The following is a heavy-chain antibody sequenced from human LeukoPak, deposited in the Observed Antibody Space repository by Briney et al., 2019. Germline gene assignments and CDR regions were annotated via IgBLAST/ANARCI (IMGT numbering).Heavy chain of an antibody. D-gene: IGHD2-2*01. Sequence: SVKVSCKASGGTFSSYAISWVRQVPGQGLEWMGGIIPIFGTANYAQKFQGRVTITTDESTSTAYMELSSLRSEDTAVYYCARGPPYQLLEDYYYYMDVWGKGTTVTVSS. CDR3: ARGPPYQLLEDYYYYMDV. CDR1: GGTFSSYA. J-gene: IGHJ6*03. CDR2: IIPIFGTA. V-gene: IGHV1-69*05.